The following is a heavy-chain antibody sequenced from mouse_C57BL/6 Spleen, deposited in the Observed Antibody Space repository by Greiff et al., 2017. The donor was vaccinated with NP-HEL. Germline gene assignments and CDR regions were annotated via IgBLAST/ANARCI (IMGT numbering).Heavy chain of an antibody. CDR3: ARRGGYGSSYDWYFDV. Sequence: EVMLVESEGGLVQPGSSMKLSCTASGFTFSDYYMAWVRQVPEKGLEWVANINYDGSSTYYLDSLKSRFIISRDDAKNILYLQMSSLKSEDTATYYCARRGGYGSSYDWYFDVWGTGTTVTVSS. V-gene: IGHV5-16*01. D-gene: IGHD1-1*01. CDR1: GFTFSDYY. J-gene: IGHJ1*03. CDR2: INYDGSST.